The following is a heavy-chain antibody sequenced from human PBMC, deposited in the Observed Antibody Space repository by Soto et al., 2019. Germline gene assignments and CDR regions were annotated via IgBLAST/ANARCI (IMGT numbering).Heavy chain of an antibody. J-gene: IGHJ2*01. D-gene: IGHD2-21*02. V-gene: IGHV3-30*18. CDR2: ISYDGSNK. CDR3: AKDSTVVVTAIGSWYFDL. Sequence: GGSLRLSCAASGFTFSSDGMHWVRQAPGNGLEWVAVISYDGSNKYYADSVKGRFTISRDNSKNTLYLQMNSLGAEDTAVYYCAKDSTVVVTAIGSWYFDLWGRGTLVTVSS. CDR1: GFTFSSDG.